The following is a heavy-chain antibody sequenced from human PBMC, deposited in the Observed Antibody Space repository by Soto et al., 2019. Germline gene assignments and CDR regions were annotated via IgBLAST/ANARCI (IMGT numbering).Heavy chain of an antibody. V-gene: IGHV1-69*13. CDR3: ARAAPTGYSSGWYRNWFDP. D-gene: IGHD6-19*01. CDR1: GGTFSSYA. Sequence: SVKVSCKASGGTFSSYAISWVRQAPGQGLEWMGGIIPIFGTANYAQKFQGRVTITADESTSTAYMELSSLRSEDTAVYYCARAAPTGYSSGWYRNWFDPWGQGTLVTVSS. J-gene: IGHJ5*02. CDR2: IIPIFGTA.